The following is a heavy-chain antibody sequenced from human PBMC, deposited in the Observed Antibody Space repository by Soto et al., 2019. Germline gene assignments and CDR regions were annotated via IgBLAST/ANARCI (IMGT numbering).Heavy chain of an antibody. CDR2: INGDASET. J-gene: IGHJ4*01. Sequence: PGESLRLSCAASAFTLHNYWMTWARQAPGKGREWVATINGDASETYYGDSGKGRFSISRDNAKNSVFLQMNSLTAEDTAGYYRFRARVDDWGQGTLVTVSS. CDR1: AFTLHNYW. V-gene: IGHV3-7*03. CDR3: FRARVDD.